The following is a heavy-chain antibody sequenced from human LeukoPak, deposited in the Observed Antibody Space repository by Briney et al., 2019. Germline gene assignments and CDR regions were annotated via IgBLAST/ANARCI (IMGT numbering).Heavy chain of an antibody. D-gene: IGHD3-3*02. Sequence: GGSLRLSCAASGFTFSSYATSWVRQAPGKGLEWVSAISGSGGSTYYADSVKGRFTISRDNSKNTLYLQMNSLRAEDTAVYYCAKSISRPYYTDVWGKGTTVTVSS. CDR2: ISGSGGST. J-gene: IGHJ6*03. CDR3: AKSISRPYYTDV. V-gene: IGHV3-23*01. CDR1: GFTFSSYA.